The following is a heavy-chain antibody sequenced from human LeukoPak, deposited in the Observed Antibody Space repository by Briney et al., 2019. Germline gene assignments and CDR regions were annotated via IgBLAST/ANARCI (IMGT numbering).Heavy chain of an antibody. CDR3: ARDNRYSGSSLDY. Sequence: SQTLSLTCTVSGGSISSGGYYWSWIRQPPGKGLEWIGYIYHSGSTYYNPSLKSRVTISVDRSKNQFSLKLSSVTAADTAVYYCARDNRYSGSSLDYWGQGTLVTVSS. CDR2: IYHSGST. CDR1: GGSISSGGYY. J-gene: IGHJ4*02. V-gene: IGHV4-30-2*01. D-gene: IGHD1-26*01.